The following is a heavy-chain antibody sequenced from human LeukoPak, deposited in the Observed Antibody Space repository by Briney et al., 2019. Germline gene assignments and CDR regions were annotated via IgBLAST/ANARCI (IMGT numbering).Heavy chain of an antibody. J-gene: IGHJ5*02. CDR1: GFTFSSYA. CDR3: AKDGGYSGYEEWFDP. D-gene: IGHD5-12*01. Sequence: GGSLRLSCAASGFTFSSYAMSWVRQAPGKGLEWASAISGSGGSTYCADSVKGRFTISRDNSKNTLYLQMNSLRAEDTAVYYCAKDGGYSGYEEWFDPWGQGTLVTVSS. CDR2: ISGSGGST. V-gene: IGHV3-23*01.